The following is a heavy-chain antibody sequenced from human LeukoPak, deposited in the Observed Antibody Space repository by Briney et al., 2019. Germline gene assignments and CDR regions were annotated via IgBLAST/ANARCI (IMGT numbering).Heavy chain of an antibody. CDR1: GFTFNAYW. D-gene: IGHD2-15*01. CDR3: AKVGVIVVVVAAARD. CDR2: ITSDGSDT. J-gene: IGHJ4*02. V-gene: IGHV3-74*01. Sequence: GGSLRLSCAASGFTFNAYWMHWVRQAPGKGLVWVSRITSDGSDTTYADSVKGRFTMSRDNAKNTLYLQMNGLRAEDTAVYYCAKVGVIVVVVAAARDWGQGTLVTVSS.